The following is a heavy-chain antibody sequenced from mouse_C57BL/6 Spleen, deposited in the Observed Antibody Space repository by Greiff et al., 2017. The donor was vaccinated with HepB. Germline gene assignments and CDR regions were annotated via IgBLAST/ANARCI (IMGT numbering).Heavy chain of an antibody. CDR2: IYPGDGDT. CDR3: ARRGSYDGYDV. D-gene: IGHD2-3*01. J-gene: IGHJ3*02. CDR1: GYAFSSYW. Sequence: QVQLKESGAELVKPGASVKISCKASGYAFSSYWMNWVKQRPGKGLEWIGQIYPGDGDTNYNGKFKGKATLTADKSSSTAYMQLSSLTSEDSAVYFCARRGSYDGYDVWGQGTLVTVSA. V-gene: IGHV1-80*01.